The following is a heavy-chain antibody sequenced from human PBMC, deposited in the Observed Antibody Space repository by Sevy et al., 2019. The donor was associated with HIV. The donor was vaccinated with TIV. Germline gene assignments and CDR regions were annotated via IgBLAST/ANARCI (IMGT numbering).Heavy chain of an antibody. Sequence: GESLKISCKGSGYSFTSYWIGWVRQMPGKGLEWMGIIYPGDSDTRYSPSFQGQVTISADKSISTAYLQRSSLKASDTAMYYCARSGDGVVILAGGFDYWGQGTLVTVSS. V-gene: IGHV5-51*01. D-gene: IGHD3-3*01. J-gene: IGHJ4*02. CDR2: IYPGDSDT. CDR1: GYSFTSYW. CDR3: ARSGDGVVILAGGFDY.